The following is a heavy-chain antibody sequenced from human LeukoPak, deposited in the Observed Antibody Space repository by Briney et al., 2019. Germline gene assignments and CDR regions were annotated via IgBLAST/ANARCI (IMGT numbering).Heavy chain of an antibody. V-gene: IGHV3-23*01. CDR3: AKGRYGSSRYPFDY. Sequence: PGGSLRLSCAASGFTFSGCAMGGVRQAPGKGLEWVSLISGGGGSTYYADSVKGRFSISRDNSKNTLYLQMNSLRAEDTAVYYCAKGRYGSSRYPFDYWGQGTLVTVSS. CDR1: GFTFSGCA. D-gene: IGHD6-13*01. J-gene: IGHJ4*02. CDR2: ISGGGGST.